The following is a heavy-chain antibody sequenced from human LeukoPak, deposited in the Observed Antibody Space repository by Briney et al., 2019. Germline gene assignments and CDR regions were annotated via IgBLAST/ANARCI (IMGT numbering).Heavy chain of an antibody. CDR1: GYTFTGYY. D-gene: IGHD3-22*01. Sequence: ASVKVSCKASGYTFTGYYMHWVRQAPGQGLEWMGRIIPILGIADYAQKFQGRVTITADKSTSTAYMELSSLRSEDTAVYYCARGSTLYDSSGYLFDYWGQGTLVTVSS. V-gene: IGHV1-69*04. CDR3: ARGSTLYDSSGYLFDY. CDR2: IIPILGIA. J-gene: IGHJ4*02.